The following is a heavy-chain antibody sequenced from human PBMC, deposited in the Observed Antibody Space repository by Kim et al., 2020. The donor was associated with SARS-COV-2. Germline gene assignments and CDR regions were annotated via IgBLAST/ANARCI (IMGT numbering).Heavy chain of an antibody. J-gene: IGHJ3*02. CDR1: GYSFTNYW. D-gene: IGHD1-26*01. CDR3: ARQEGGSYWDNDAFDI. Sequence: GESLKISCKGSGYSFTNYWIGWVRQMPGKGLECMGIIYPGDSDTRYSPSFQGQVTISADKSINTAYLQWRSLKASDTAMYYCARQEGGSYWDNDAFDIWGQGTMVTVSS. CDR2: IYPGDSDT. V-gene: IGHV5-51*01.